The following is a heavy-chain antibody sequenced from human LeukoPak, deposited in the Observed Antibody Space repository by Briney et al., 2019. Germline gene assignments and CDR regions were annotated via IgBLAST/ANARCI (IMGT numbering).Heavy chain of an antibody. D-gene: IGHD2-21*01. J-gene: IGHJ4*02. CDR1: GFTVSGNY. CDR2: SYSDGSA. CDR3: ARGHIGHLPSIDY. Sequence: GGSLRLSCAVSGFTVSGNYMSWVRQAPGKGLDLVSFSYSDGSAYYGDSVKGRFTFSRDVSKNTLYLQMNRLRSEDTAVYYCARGHIGHLPSIDYWGQGTLVSVSS. V-gene: IGHV3-53*01.